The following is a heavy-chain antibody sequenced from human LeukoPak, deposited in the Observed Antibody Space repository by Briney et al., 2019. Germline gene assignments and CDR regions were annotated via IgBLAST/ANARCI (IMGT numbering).Heavy chain of an antibody. Sequence: GASVKVSCKASGGTFSSYAISWVRQAPGQGLEWMGGIIPIFGTANYAQKFQGRVTITADKSTSTAYMELSSLRSEDTAVYYCASPGDYYDSSGNFDYWGQGTLVTVSS. J-gene: IGHJ4*02. V-gene: IGHV1-69*06. CDR2: IIPIFGTA. D-gene: IGHD3-22*01. CDR3: ASPGDYYDSSGNFDY. CDR1: GGTFSSYA.